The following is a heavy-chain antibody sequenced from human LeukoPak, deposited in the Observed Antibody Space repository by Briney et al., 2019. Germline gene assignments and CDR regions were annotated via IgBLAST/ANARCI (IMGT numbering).Heavy chain of an antibody. CDR2: IYSGGST. J-gene: IGHJ3*02. Sequence: GGSLRLSRAASGFTFSSNYMSWVRQAPGKGLEWGSVIYSGGSTYYADSVTGRFTISRDNSKNTLYLQMNSLRAEDTAVYYCARRVMCGAIDAFDIWGQGTMVTVSS. V-gene: IGHV3-66*01. D-gene: IGHD2-8*01. CDR1: GFTFSSNY. CDR3: ARRVMCGAIDAFDI.